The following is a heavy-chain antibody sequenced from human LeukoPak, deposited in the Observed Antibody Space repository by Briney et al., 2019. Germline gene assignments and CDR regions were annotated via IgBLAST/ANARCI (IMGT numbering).Heavy chain of an antibody. J-gene: IGHJ4*02. D-gene: IGHD4-17*01. Sequence: ASVKVSCKASGYTFTSYGISWVRQAPGQGREEMGWISAYNGNTNYAQKLQGRIIMTTATSTSTSYMERSSLRSEDTGVYFCARYGHSPFFDYWGQGTLVFVSS. CDR3: ARYGHSPFFDY. CDR2: ISAYNGNT. V-gene: IGHV1-18*01. CDR1: GYTFTSYG.